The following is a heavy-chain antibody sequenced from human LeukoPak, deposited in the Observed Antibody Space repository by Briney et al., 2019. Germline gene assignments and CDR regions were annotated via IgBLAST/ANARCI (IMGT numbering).Heavy chain of an antibody. Sequence: SETLSLTCTVSGGSISSGSYYWSWIRQPAGKGLEWIGRIYTSGSTNYNPSLKSRVTISVDTSKNQFSLKLSSVTAADTAEYYCAREIDYWGQGTLVTVSS. CDR3: AREIDY. CDR2: IYTSGST. J-gene: IGHJ4*02. CDR1: GGSISSGSYY. V-gene: IGHV4-61*02.